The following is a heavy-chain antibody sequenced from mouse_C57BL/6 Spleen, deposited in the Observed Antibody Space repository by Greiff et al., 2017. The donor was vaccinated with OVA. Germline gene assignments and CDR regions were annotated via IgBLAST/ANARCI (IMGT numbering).Heavy chain of an antibody. CDR2: IYPGDGDT. V-gene: IGHV1-82*01. CDR3: ARSEHYYGSSYGY. Sequence: QVQLQQSGPELVKPGASVKISCKASGYAFSSSWMNWVKQRPGKGLEWIGRIYPGDGDTNYNGKFKGKATLTADKSSSTAYMQLSSLTSVDSAVYFCARSEHYYGSSYGYWGQGTTLTVSS. D-gene: IGHD1-1*01. J-gene: IGHJ2*01. CDR1: GYAFSSSW.